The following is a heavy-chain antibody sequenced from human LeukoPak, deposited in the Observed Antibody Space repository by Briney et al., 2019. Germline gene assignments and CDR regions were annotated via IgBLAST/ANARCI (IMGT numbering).Heavy chain of an antibody. J-gene: IGHJ4*02. Sequence: SETLSLTCTVSGGSISSGDFYWSWIRQPPGKGLEWIGYIYYSGSTYYNPSLKSRVSISVDTSKNQFSLKLSSVTAADTAVYYCARDWGDFWGQGTLVTVSS. V-gene: IGHV4-30-4*08. CDR3: ARDWGDF. CDR1: GGSISSGDFY. CDR2: IYYSGST. D-gene: IGHD3-16*01.